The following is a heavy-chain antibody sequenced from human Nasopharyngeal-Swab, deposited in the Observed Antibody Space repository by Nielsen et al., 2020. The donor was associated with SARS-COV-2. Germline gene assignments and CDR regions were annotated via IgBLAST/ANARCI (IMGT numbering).Heavy chain of an antibody. Sequence: GGSLRLSCAASGFTFSSYGMHWVRQAPGKGLEWVAVIWYDGSNKYYADSVKGRFTISRDNSKNTLYLQMNSLRAEDTAVYYCAREGGIAVIDYWGQGTLGTVSS. D-gene: IGHD6-19*01. CDR2: IWYDGSNK. J-gene: IGHJ4*02. CDR3: AREGGIAVIDY. V-gene: IGHV3-33*01. CDR1: GFTFSSYG.